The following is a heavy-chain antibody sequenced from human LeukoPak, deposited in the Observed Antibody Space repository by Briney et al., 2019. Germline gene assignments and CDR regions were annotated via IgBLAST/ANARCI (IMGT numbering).Heavy chain of an antibody. Sequence: GGSLRLSCAASGFTFSSYGMHWVRQAPGKGLEWVAVIWSDGSNKFYADSVKGRFTISRDNSKNTLYLQMNSLRAEDTAVYYCARDIFDYGDYGSFDYWGQGTLVTVSS. CDR2: IWSDGSNK. CDR3: ARDIFDYGDYGSFDY. V-gene: IGHV3-33*01. D-gene: IGHD4-17*01. J-gene: IGHJ4*02. CDR1: GFTFSSYG.